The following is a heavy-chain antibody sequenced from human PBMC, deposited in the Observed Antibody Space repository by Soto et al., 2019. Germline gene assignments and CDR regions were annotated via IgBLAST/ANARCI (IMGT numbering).Heavy chain of an antibody. V-gene: IGHV5-51*01. CDR1: GYNFNNYW. CDR2: IYPDDSDT. Sequence: RGESLKISCKASGYNFNNYWIGWVRQMPEKGLEWMGFIYPDDSDTKYSPSFQGQVTISVDNSITTASLQWSSLKASVTAMYYCARIPFAATGFYFDYWAQGTLVTVSS. D-gene: IGHD6-13*01. J-gene: IGHJ4*02. CDR3: ARIPFAATGFYFDY.